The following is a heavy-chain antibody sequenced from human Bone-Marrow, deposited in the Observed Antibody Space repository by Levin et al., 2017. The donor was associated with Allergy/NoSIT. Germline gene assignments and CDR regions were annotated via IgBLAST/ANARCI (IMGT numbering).Heavy chain of an antibody. CDR1: GFTFSSYG. Sequence: GGSLRLSCAASGFTFSSYGMHWVRQAPGKGLEWVAVISYDGSNKYYADSVKGRFTISRDNSKNTLYLQMNSLRAEDTAVYYCAKGDGSVGSFFDPWGQGTLVTVSS. CDR3: AKGDGSVGSFFDP. CDR2: ISYDGSNK. V-gene: IGHV3-30*18. J-gene: IGHJ5*02. D-gene: IGHD3-10*01.